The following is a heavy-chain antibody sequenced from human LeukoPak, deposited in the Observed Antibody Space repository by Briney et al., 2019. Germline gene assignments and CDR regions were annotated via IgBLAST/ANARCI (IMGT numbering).Heavy chain of an antibody. Sequence: SETLSLTCTVSGGSISSSSYYWGWIRQPPGKGLEWIGSIYYSGSTYYNPSLKSRVTISVDTSKNQFSLKLSSVTAADTAVYYCARHLEGVITMILHWGQGTLVTVSS. CDR2: IYYSGST. D-gene: IGHD3-22*01. CDR1: GGSISSSSYY. J-gene: IGHJ4*02. V-gene: IGHV4-39*01. CDR3: ARHLEGVITMILH.